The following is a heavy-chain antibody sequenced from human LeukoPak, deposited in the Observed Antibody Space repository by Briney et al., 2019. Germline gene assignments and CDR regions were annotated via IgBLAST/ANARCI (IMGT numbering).Heavy chain of an antibody. CDR1: GGSISSYY. J-gene: IGHJ4*02. CDR3: ARAEGGGYCSSTSCYPFDY. Sequence: PSETLSLTCTVSGGSISSYYWSWIRQPPGKGLEWIGYIYYSGSTNYNPSLKSRVTISVDTSKNQFSLKLSSVTAADTAVYYCARAEGGGYCSSTSCYPFDYWGQGTLVTVSS. D-gene: IGHD2-2*01. V-gene: IGHV4-59*01. CDR2: IYYSGST.